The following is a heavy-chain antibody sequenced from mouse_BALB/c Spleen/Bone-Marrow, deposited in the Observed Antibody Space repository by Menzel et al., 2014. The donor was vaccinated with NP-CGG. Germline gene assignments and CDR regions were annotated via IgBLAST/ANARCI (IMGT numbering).Heavy chain of an antibody. CDR3: AMYYYGSSLFAY. V-gene: IGHV14-3*02. CDR1: GFNIKDTY. Sequence: VQLQQPGAELVKPGASVKLSCTASGFNIKDTYMHWVKQRPEQGLEWIGRIDPANGNTKYDPKFQGKATITADTSSSTAYLQLSSLTSEDTAVYYCAMYYYGSSLFAYWGQGTLVTVSA. J-gene: IGHJ3*01. CDR2: IDPANGNT. D-gene: IGHD1-1*01.